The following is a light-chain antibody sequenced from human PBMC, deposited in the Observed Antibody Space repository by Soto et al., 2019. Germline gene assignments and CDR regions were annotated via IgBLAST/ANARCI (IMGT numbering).Light chain of an antibody. V-gene: IGLV2-23*01. J-gene: IGLJ1*01. CDR1: SNDVGGYNL. CDR2: EGT. Sequence: QSVLTQPAPVSGSPGQSIIISCSGSSNDVGGYNLVSWYQHHPDKAPKVIIYEGTKRPSGLSTRFSGSKSGNTASLTISGLQAEDEADYHCCSYAGGRTYVFGSGTKVTVL. CDR3: CSYAGGRTYV.